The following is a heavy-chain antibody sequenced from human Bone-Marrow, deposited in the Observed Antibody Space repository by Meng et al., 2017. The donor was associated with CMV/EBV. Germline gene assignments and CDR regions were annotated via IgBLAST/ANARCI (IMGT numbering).Heavy chain of an antibody. CDR2: INPNSGGT. Sequence: GSTFTGYYMHWVRQAPGQGLEWMGWINPNSGGTNYAQKFQGRVTMTRDTSISTAYMELSRLRSDDTAVYYCASQFGYCSGGSCYYLYWGQGTLVTVSS. V-gene: IGHV1-2*02. D-gene: IGHD2-15*01. J-gene: IGHJ4*02. CDR1: GSTFTGYY. CDR3: ASQFGYCSGGSCYYLY.